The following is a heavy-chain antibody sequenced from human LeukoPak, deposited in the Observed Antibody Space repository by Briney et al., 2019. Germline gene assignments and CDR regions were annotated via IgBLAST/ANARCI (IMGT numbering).Heavy chain of an antibody. CDR3: AKSNGYGLVDI. V-gene: IGHV4-34*01. Sequence: PSETLSLTCAVYGGSFSGYYWSWIRQPPGKGLQWIGEINHSGSTNYNPSLKSRVTISLDTSRNQFSLKLNSVTAADTAVYYCAKSNGYGLVDIWGQGTMVTVSS. J-gene: IGHJ3*02. CDR2: INHSGST. CDR1: GGSFSGYY. D-gene: IGHD3-10*01.